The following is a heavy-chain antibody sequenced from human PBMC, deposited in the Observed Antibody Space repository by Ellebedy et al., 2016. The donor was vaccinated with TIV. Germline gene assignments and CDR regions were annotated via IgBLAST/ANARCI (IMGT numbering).Heavy chain of an antibody. J-gene: IGHJ4*02. CDR1: GYSVSSTY. V-gene: IGHV3-53*01. CDR2: IFGGGNT. CDR3: AKDIDRASKDY. D-gene: IGHD3-22*01. Sequence: GESLKISCAVSGYSVSSTYMTWVRQAPGKGLEWVSLIFGGGNTFYADSVKDRFTISRDNSKNTVYLQMNSLRTEDTALYYCAKDIDRASKDYWGQGTLVTVSS.